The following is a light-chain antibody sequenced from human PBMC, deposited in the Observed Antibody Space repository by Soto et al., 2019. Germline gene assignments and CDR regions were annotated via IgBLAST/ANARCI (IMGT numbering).Light chain of an antibody. CDR2: DTS. V-gene: IGKV3-11*01. Sequence: EIGLTQSPATLSLSPGERATLSCRASQSVSRYLAWYQQKPGQAPRLLIHDTSTRAAGVPDTFSGSGSGTEFTLTISSLKPEYFAMYYCQQRFSWPPTFGGGTHVEIK. J-gene: IGKJ4*01. CDR1: QSVSRY. CDR3: QQRFSWPPT.